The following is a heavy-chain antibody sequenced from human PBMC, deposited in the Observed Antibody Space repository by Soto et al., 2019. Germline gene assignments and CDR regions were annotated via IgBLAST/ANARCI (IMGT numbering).Heavy chain of an antibody. J-gene: IGHJ5*02. D-gene: IGHD2-2*01. V-gene: IGHV4-34*01. Sequence: SETLSLTCAVYGGSFSGYYWSWIRQPPGKGLEWIGEINHSGSTNYNPSLKSRVTISVDTSKNQFSLKLSSVTAADTAVYYCARDGCSSTSCYGGNWFDPWGQGTLVTVSS. CDR1: GGSFSGYY. CDR2: INHSGST. CDR3: ARDGCSSTSCYGGNWFDP.